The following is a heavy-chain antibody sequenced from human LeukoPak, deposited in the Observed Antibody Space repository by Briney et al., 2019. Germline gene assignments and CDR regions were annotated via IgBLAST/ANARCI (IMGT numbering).Heavy chain of an antibody. J-gene: IGHJ4*02. D-gene: IGHD2-2*02. V-gene: IGHV1-69*05. CDR2: IIPIFGTA. Sequence: SVKVSCKASGGTFSSYAISWVRQAPGQGLEWMGGIIPIFGTANYAQKFQGRVTITTDESTSTAYMGLSSLRSEDTAVYYCASGKADGYCSSTSCYTGLRYWGEGTLVTVSS. CDR3: ASGKADGYCSSTSCYTGLRY. CDR1: GGTFSSYA.